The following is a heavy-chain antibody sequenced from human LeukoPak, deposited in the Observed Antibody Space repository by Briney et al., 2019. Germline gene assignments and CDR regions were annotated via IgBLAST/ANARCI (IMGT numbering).Heavy chain of an antibody. V-gene: IGHV4-59*01. CDR3: ARGEQLVTWFDP. Sequence: SETLSLTCTVSGGSISSYYWNWIRQPPGKGLEWIGYTYYSGSTNYNPSLKSRVTISVDTSKNQFSLKLSSVTAADTAVYYCARGEQLVTWFDPWGQGTLVTVSS. CDR2: TYYSGST. J-gene: IGHJ5*02. D-gene: IGHD6-6*01. CDR1: GGSISSYY.